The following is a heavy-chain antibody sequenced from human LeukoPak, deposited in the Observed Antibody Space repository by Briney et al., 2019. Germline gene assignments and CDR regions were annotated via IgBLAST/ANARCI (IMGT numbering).Heavy chain of an antibody. V-gene: IGHV3-23*01. Sequence: PGGSLRLSCAASGFTFSSYAVSWVRQAPGKGLEWVSAISGSGGSTYYADSVKGRFTISRDNSKNTLYLEMNSLRAEDTAVYYCAKEGIAVVGGGLSGHNWGQGTLVTVSS. CDR2: ISGSGGST. J-gene: IGHJ4*02. CDR3: AKEGIAVVGGGLSGHN. CDR1: GFTFSSYA. D-gene: IGHD6-19*01.